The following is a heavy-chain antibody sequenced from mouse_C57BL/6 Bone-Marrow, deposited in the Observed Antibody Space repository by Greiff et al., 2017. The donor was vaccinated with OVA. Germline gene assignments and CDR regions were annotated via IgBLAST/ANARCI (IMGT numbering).Heavy chain of an antibody. D-gene: IGHD6-5*01. Sequence: QVQLLQSGAELARPGASVKLSCKASGYTFTSYGISWVKQRTGQGLEWIGEIYPRSGNTYYNEKFKGKATLTADKSSSTAYMELRSLTSEDSAVYFCARGAYGYWGQGTTLTVSS. CDR2: IYPRSGNT. J-gene: IGHJ2*01. V-gene: IGHV1-81*01. CDR3: ARGAYGY. CDR1: GYTFTSYG.